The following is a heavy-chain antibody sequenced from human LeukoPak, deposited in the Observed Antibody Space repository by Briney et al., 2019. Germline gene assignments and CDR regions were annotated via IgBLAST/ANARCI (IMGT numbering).Heavy chain of an antibody. CDR2: INHSGST. CDR1: GGSFSGYY. V-gene: IGHV4-34*01. Sequence: NPSETLSLTCAVYGGSFSGYYWSWIRQPPGKGLEWIGEINHSGSTNYNPSLKSRVTISVDTSKNQFSLKLSSVTAADTAVYYCARRYDFWSGYPPPLDYWGQGTLVTVSS. CDR3: ARRYDFWSGYPPPLDY. J-gene: IGHJ4*02. D-gene: IGHD3-3*01.